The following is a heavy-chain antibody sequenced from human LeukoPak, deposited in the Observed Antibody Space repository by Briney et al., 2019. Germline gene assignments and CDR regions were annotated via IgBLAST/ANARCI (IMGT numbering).Heavy chain of an antibody. J-gene: IGHJ3*01. Sequence: SETLSLTCTVSGGSITGYYWSWIRQPPGRGLEWIGYVHFSGTTSFNPSLKSRVTISVDTPKNQFSLRLSSVTAADTAVYYCAREQYLAYDVFGFWGQGTMVTVSS. CDR2: VHFSGTT. D-gene: IGHD4-11*01. CDR1: GGSITGYY. CDR3: AREQYLAYDVFGF. V-gene: IGHV4-59*01.